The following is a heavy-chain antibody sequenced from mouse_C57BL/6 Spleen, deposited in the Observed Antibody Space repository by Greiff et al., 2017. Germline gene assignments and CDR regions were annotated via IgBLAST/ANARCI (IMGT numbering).Heavy chain of an antibody. Sequence: QVQLQQSGPELVKPGASVKISCKASGYAFSSSWMNWVKQRPGKGLEWIGRIYPGDGDTNYNGKFKGKATLTADKSSSTAYMQLSSLTSEDSAVYCCARDGDDGYYVRFAYWGKGTLVTVSA. CDR1: GYAFSSSW. CDR2: IYPGDGDT. V-gene: IGHV1-82*01. CDR3: ARDGDDGYYVRFAY. J-gene: IGHJ3*01. D-gene: IGHD2-3*01.